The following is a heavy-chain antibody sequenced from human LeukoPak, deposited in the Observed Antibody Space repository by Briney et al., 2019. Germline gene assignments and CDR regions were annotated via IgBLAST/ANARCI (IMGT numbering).Heavy chain of an antibody. CDR2: ISYDGSNK. CDR3: ARGVITGVDY. V-gene: IGHV3-30*03. D-gene: IGHD7-27*01. Sequence: PGGSLRLSCAASGFTFSSYGMHWVRQAPGKGLEWVAVISYDGSNKYYADFVKGRFTISRDNSKNTLYLQMNSLRAEDTAVYYCARGVITGVDYWGQGTLVTVSS. CDR1: GFTFSSYG. J-gene: IGHJ4*02.